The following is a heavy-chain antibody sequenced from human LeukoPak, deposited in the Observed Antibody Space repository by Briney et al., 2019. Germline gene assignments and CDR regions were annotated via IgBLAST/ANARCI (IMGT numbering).Heavy chain of an antibody. J-gene: IGHJ4*02. D-gene: IGHD3-10*01. Sequence: SETLSLTCAVYGVSFSGYYWSWIRQPPGKGLEWIGEINHSGRTNYNPSLKSRVTISVDSSKNQFSLKLSSVTAADTAVYYCARDRHGAFDYWGQGTLVTVSS. CDR1: GVSFSGYY. V-gene: IGHV4-34*01. CDR3: ARDRHGAFDY. CDR2: INHSGRT.